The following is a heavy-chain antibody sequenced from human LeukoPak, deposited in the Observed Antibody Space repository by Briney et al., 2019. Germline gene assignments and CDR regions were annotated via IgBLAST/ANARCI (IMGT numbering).Heavy chain of an antibody. CDR2: IHSDGGTT. Sequence: GGSLRLSCAASGFTFSSYSMNWVRQAPGKGLEWVSRIHSDGGTTSYADSVKGRFTISRDNAKNTLYLQMNSLRAEDTAVYYCARASSTSCYYWGQGTLVTVSS. V-gene: IGHV3-74*01. CDR1: GFTFSSYS. CDR3: ARASSTSCYY. D-gene: IGHD2-2*01. J-gene: IGHJ4*02.